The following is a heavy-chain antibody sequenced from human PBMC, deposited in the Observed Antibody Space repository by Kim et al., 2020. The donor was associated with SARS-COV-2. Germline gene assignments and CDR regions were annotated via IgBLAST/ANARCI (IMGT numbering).Heavy chain of an antibody. CDR3: AKDYPSSGRTTFGS. J-gene: IGHJ5*01. Sequence: GGSLRLSCAASGFTFSRNAMSWVRQAPGKGPEWIAAVNNGGNAHYENVAKGRFTVSRDHHRNNMELQMKRLSAEDTALYFCAKDYPSSGRTTFGSWRQG. D-gene: IGHD3-22*01. V-gene: IGHV3-23*01. CDR1: GFTFSRNA. CDR2: VNNGGNA.